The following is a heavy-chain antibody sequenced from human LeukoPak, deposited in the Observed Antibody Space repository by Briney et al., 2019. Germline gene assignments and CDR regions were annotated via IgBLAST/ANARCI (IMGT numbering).Heavy chain of an antibody. CDR3: ARPNYSNRLAPFDY. CDR2: ISSSSSYI. D-gene: IGHD4-11*01. Sequence: GGSLRLSCAASGFTFSSYSMNWVRQASGKGLEWVPSISSSSSYIYYADSVKGRFTISRDNAKNSLYLQMNSLRAEDTAVYYCARPNYSNRLAPFDYWGQGTLVTVSS. J-gene: IGHJ4*02. V-gene: IGHV3-21*01. CDR1: GFTFSSYS.